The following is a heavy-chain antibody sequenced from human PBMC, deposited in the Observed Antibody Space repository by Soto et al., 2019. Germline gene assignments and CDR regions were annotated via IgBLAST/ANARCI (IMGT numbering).Heavy chain of an antibody. D-gene: IGHD2-15*01. V-gene: IGHV1-8*01. CDR2: MNPHSGNT. CDR1: GYTFTSYV. J-gene: IGHJ5*02. CDR3: ARGGEDCSGGSCYLWFDP. Sequence: QVQLVQSGAEVKKPGASVKVSCKASGYTFTSYVINWVRQATGQGLEWMGWMNPHSGNTGFAQKFQGRVTMTRNTSISTAYMDLSSLRSEDTAVYYCARGGEDCSGGSCYLWFDPWGQGTLVTVSS.